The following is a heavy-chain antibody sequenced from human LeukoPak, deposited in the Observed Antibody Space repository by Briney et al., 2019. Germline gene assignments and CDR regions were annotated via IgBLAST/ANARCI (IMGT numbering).Heavy chain of an antibody. CDR3: ARLRGLSSWFDY. CDR1: GGTFSSYA. J-gene: IGHJ4*02. CDR2: IIPIFGTA. V-gene: IGHV1-69*13. D-gene: IGHD3-16*02. Sequence: SVKVSCKASGGTFSSYAISWVRQAPGQGLEWMGGIIPIFGTANYAQKFQGRVTITADESTSTAYMELSSLRSEDTAVYYCARLRGLSSWFDYWGQGTLVTVSS.